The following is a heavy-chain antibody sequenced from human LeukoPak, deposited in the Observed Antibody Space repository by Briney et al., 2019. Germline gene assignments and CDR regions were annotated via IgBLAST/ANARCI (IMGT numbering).Heavy chain of an antibody. Sequence: SETLSLTCTVSGGSFSSSSYYWGWIPQPPGKGLEWVGSIYYSGSTYYNPSLKSRVAISVDTSKNQFSLKLSSVTAADTAGYYCAIKEFYYYDSSGAFDIWGQGTMVTVSS. D-gene: IGHD3-22*01. CDR1: GGSFSSSSYY. V-gene: IGHV4-39*01. CDR2: IYYSGST. CDR3: AIKEFYYYDSSGAFDI. J-gene: IGHJ3*02.